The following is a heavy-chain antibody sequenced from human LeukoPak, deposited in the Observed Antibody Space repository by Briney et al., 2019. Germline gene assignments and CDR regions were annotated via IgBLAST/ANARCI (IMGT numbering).Heavy chain of an antibody. V-gene: IGHV4-39*01. D-gene: IGHD3-10*01. CDR3: ARQYGSGSAYTPVVDL. Sequence: SETLSLTCTVSGGSISSHYYWIWIRQPPGKGLEWIGSIYYSGSTYYNPSLKSRVTMSVDTSKNQFSLKLSSLTAAETAVYYCARQYGSGSAYTPVVDLWGQGTLVTVSS. CDR1: GGSISSHYY. CDR2: IYYSGST. J-gene: IGHJ4*02.